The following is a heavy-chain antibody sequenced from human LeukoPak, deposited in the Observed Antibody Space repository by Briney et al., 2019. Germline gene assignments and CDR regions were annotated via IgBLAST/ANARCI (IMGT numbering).Heavy chain of an antibody. CDR3: ARRILAGIYFDY. J-gene: IGHJ4*02. CDR1: GGSISSSDNY. Sequence: PSETLSLTCTVSGGSISSSDNYWGWIRQPPGKGLEWIGSIYYSGRTSYNPSLKSRATISVDTSKNQFSLKLSSVTAADTAVYYCARRILAGIYFDYWGQGTLVTVSS. D-gene: IGHD1-26*01. V-gene: IGHV4-39*01. CDR2: IYYSGRT.